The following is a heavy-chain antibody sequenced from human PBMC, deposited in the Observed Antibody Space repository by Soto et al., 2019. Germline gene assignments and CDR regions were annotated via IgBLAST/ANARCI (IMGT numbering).Heavy chain of an antibody. J-gene: IGHJ4*02. CDR2: IIPEFGTT. V-gene: IGHV1-69*13. D-gene: IGHD6-19*01. CDR3: ARGHPTKPVAVAGPDYYFGL. CDR1: GGTFSSYT. Sequence: SVKVSCKASGGTFSSYTVRWLRQTPGQGLEWMGRIIPEFGTTNYAQRLQGRVSMTADESTNTASMELTTLTAEDTAVYYCARGHPTKPVAVAGPDYYFGLWGRGTLVTVSS.